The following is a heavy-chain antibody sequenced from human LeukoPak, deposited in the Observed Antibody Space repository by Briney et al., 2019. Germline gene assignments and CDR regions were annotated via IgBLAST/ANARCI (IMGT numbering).Heavy chain of an antibody. Sequence: SETLSLTCIVSGGSISSYYWNWIRQPPGKGLEWIGYIYYSGSTNYNPSLKSRVTISVDTSKNQFSLKVSSVTAADTAVYYCARGYYYPPDAFDIWGQGTMVTVSS. V-gene: IGHV4-59*01. CDR3: ARGYYYPPDAFDI. CDR2: IYYSGST. CDR1: GGSISSYY. J-gene: IGHJ3*02. D-gene: IGHD3-22*01.